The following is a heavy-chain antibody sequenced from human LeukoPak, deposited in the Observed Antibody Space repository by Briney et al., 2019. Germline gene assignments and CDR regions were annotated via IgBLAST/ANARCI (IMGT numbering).Heavy chain of an antibody. J-gene: IGHJ3*01. CDR2: ISYIGST. CDR3: ARDPTTVTKGLDV. D-gene: IGHD4-17*01. Sequence: SETLSLTCTVSGGSFSSHYWSWLRQPPGKGLEWIGYISYIGSTNYNPSLKSRVTISVDTSKNQFSLKLNSVTAADTAVYYCARDPTTVTKGLDVWGQGTMVTVSS. V-gene: IGHV4-59*11. CDR1: GGSFSSHY.